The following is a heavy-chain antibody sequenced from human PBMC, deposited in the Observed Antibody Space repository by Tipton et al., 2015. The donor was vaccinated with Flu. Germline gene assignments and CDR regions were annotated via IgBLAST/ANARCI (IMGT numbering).Heavy chain of an antibody. Sequence: TLSLTCTVSGDSMRRDYFWGWIRQAPGKGLEWIGNIHYSGSPHYNPSLKSRATISVDTSKNQFSLRVSSVTAADTAIYYCARRGYSNYVSDPKSCFEPWGQRILVTVSS. D-gene: IGHD4-11*01. V-gene: IGHV4-38-2*02. J-gene: IGHJ5*02. CDR2: IHYSGSP. CDR1: GDSMRRDYF. CDR3: ARRGYSNYVSDPKSCFEP.